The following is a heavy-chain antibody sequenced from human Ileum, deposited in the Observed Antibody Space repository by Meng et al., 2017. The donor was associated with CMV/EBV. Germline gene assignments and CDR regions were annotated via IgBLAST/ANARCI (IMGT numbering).Heavy chain of an antibody. V-gene: IGHV3-30-3*01. Sequence: GESLKISCAASGFTFSRYTMHWVRQAPGKGLEWVAVISYDGSEKLYADSVKGRFTISRDNSQKTLYLQMYSLGREDTAVYYCARVMDNNWYSRYYSMDVWGQGPTVTVSS. CDR1: GFTFSRYT. CDR3: ARVMDNNWYSRYYSMDV. J-gene: IGHJ6*02. CDR2: ISYDGSEK. D-gene: IGHD2-21*01.